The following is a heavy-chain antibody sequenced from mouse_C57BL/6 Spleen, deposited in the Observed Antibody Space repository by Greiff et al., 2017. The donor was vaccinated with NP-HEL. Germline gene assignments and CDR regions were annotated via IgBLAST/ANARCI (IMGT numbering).Heavy chain of an antibody. CDR3: TTSLRYDY. CDR2: IDPENGDT. Sequence: EVQLQQSGAELVRPGASVKLSCTASGFNIKDDYMHWVKQRPEQGLEWIGWIDPENGDTEYASKFQGKATIPADTSSNTAYLQLSSLTSEDTAVYYCTTSLRYDYWGQGTTLTVSS. V-gene: IGHV14-4*01. CDR1: GFNIKDDY. D-gene: IGHD1-1*01. J-gene: IGHJ2*01.